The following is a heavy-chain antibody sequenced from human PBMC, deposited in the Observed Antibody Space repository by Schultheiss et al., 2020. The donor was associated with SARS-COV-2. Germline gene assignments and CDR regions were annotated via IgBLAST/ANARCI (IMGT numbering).Heavy chain of an antibody. D-gene: IGHD3-10*01. CDR2: IYYSGST. J-gene: IGHJ5*02. V-gene: IGHV4-59*12. Sequence: SETLSLTCTVSGGSISSYYWSWIRQPPGKGLEWIGYIYYSGSTYYNPSLKSLVTISVDTSKNQFSLKLSSVTAADTAVYYCARGGRLWFGQGWFDPWGQGTLVTVSS. CDR3: ARGGRLWFGQGWFDP. CDR1: GGSISSYY.